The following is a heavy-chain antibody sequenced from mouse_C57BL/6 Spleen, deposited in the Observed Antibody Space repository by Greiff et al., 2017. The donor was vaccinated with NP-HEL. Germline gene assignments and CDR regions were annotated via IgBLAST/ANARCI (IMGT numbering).Heavy chain of an antibody. D-gene: IGHD1-2*01. CDR1: GYTFTSYW. CDR3: ARVTTAYYYAMDY. J-gene: IGHJ4*01. V-gene: IGHV1-64*01. Sequence: QVQLQQPGAELVKPGASVKLSCKASGYTFTSYWMHWVKQRPGQGLEWIGMIHPNSGSTNYNEKFKSKATLTVDKSYSTAYMQLSSLTSEDSAVYYCARVTTAYYYAMDYWGQGTSVTVSS. CDR2: IHPNSGST.